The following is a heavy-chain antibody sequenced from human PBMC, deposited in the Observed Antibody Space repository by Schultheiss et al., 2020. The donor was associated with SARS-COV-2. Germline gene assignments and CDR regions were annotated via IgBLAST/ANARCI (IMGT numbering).Heavy chain of an antibody. D-gene: IGHD3-3*01. CDR3: ARETTTIFGVVYGMDV. V-gene: IGHV4-4*02. J-gene: IGHJ6*02. CDR1: GGSISSSNW. Sequence: SETLSLTCAVSGGSISSSNWWSWVRQPPGKGLEWIGEIYHSGSTNYNPSLKSRVTISVDTSKNQFSLKLSSVTAADTAVYYCARETTTIFGVVYGMDVWGQGTTVTVSS. CDR2: IYHSGST.